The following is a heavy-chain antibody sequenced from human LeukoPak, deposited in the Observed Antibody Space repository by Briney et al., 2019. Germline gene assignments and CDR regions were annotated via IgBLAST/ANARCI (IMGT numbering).Heavy chain of an antibody. D-gene: IGHD6-6*01. J-gene: IGHJ4*02. CDR3: AIRQLVRTGYFDY. CDR2: IRYDGSDK. Sequence: PGGSLRLSCAASGFTFSRHGMHWVRQAPDKGLEWVAFIRYDGSDKYYADSVKGRFTISRDDSQNTLYLQMNSLRPEDTAVYYCAIRQLVRTGYFDYWGQGTLVTVSS. CDR1: GFTFSRHG. V-gene: IGHV3-30*02.